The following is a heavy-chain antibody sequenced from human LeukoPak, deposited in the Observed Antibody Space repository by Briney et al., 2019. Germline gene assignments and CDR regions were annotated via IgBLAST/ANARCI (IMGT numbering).Heavy chain of an antibody. CDR1: GFTFSSYG. CDR2: ISGSGGST. CDR3: TRDRDMDV. V-gene: IGHV3-23*01. D-gene: IGHD3-10*01. J-gene: IGHJ6*03. Sequence: GGSLRLSCAASGFTFSSYGMSWVRQAPGKGLEWVSAISGSGGSTFYADSVKGRFTISRDNAKNALYLQMNSLRVEDTALYYCTRDRDMDVWGKGTTVTVSS.